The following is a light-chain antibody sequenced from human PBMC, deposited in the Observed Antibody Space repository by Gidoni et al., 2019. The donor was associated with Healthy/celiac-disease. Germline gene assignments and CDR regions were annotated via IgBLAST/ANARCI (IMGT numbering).Light chain of an antibody. CDR3: QQSYSTPLVT. J-gene: IGKJ5*01. V-gene: IGKV1-39*01. Sequence: DIQMTQSPSSLSASVGDRVTITCRASQSISSYLNWYQQKPGKAPKLQIYAASSLQSGVPSRFSGSGSGTDFTLTISSLQPEDFATYYCQQSYSTPLVTFGQGTRLEIK. CDR2: AAS. CDR1: QSISSY.